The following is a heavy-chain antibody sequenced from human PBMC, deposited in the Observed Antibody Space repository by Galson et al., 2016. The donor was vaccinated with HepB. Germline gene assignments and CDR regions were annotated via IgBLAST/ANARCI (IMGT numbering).Heavy chain of an antibody. CDR1: AFVNHI. V-gene: IGHV3-23*01. CDR3: ARRRADYLGY. Sequence: SLRLSCAASAFVNHILAWVRQAPGKGLEWVSTISGVDGSICYAASVKGRFTISSDNSRNTVYLQMNSLRADDTAVYYCARRRADYLGYWGQGTLVTVSS. J-gene: IGHJ4*02. CDR2: ISGVDGSI.